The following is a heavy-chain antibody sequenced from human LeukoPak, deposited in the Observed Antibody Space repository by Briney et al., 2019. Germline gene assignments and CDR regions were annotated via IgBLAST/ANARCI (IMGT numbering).Heavy chain of an antibody. CDR2: VHQTGSP. CDR3: AMLRLGELSLLANAYDI. CDR1: GSSVNSDQY. J-gene: IGHJ3*02. V-gene: IGHV4-38-2*01. Sequence: KPSETLSLTCDVSGSSVNSDQYWGLMRHSPGAGLEWIGSVHQTGSPYYNPSLGSRVSLSIDSTKNSFSLRLTSVTAADTAVYYCAMLRLGELSLLANAYDIWGQGTMVIVSS. D-gene: IGHD3-16*02.